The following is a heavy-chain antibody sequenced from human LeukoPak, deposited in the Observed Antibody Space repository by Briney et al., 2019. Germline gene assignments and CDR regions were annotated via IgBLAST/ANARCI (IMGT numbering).Heavy chain of an antibody. CDR3: ASGGKNDYGDYYFDY. D-gene: IGHD4-17*01. J-gene: IGHJ4*02. CDR2: IIPISGTA. Sequence: GASVKVSCKASGGTFSSYAISWVRQAPGQGLEWMGGIIPISGTANYAQKFQGRVTITADESTSTAYMELSSLRSEDTAVYYCASGGKNDYGDYYFDYWGQGTLVTVSS. CDR1: GGTFSSYA. V-gene: IGHV1-69*13.